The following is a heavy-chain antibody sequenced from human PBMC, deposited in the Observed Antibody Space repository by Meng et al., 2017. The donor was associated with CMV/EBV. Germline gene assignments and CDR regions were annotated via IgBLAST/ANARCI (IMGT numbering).Heavy chain of an antibody. Sequence: LSLTCAASGFTFSSCGMHWVRQAPGKGLEWVAFIRYDGSNKYYADSVKGRFTISRDNSKSTLYLQMNSLRAEDTAVYYCAKEYYYGSGSDAIYYYGMDVWGQGTTVTVSS. J-gene: IGHJ6*02. V-gene: IGHV3-30*02. CDR2: IRYDGSNK. D-gene: IGHD3-10*01. CDR3: AKEYYYGSGSDAIYYYGMDV. CDR1: GFTFSSCG.